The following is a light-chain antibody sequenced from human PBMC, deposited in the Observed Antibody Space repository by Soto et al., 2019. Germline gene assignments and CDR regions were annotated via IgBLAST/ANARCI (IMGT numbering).Light chain of an antibody. CDR3: QQVDSYPRT. V-gene: IGKV1-9*01. Sequence: IQLTQSPSSLSASVGDRVTVTCRASQGIGTYLVWYQQKSGKAPTVLIYASSTLQTGVPSRFSGSGSGTDFSLTISSLHHEDVATYYCQQVDSYPRTFGPGPKVDIK. J-gene: IGKJ1*01. CDR2: ASS. CDR1: QGIGTY.